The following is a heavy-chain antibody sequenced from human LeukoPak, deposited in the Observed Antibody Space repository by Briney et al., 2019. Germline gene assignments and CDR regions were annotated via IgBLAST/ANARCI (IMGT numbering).Heavy chain of an antibody. Sequence: SETLSLTCTVSGGSISSYYWSWIRQPPGKGLEWIGDIYYSGSTNYNPSLKSRVTISVDTSKNQFSLKLSSVTAADTAVYYCARGDSSSWYGNYWGQGTLVTVSS. CDR1: GGSISSYY. V-gene: IGHV4-59*01. CDR2: IYYSGST. J-gene: IGHJ4*02. D-gene: IGHD6-13*01. CDR3: ARGDSSSWYGNY.